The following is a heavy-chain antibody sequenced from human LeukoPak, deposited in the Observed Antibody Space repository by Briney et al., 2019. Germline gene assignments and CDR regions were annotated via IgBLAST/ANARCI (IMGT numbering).Heavy chain of an antibody. Sequence: SETLSLTCTVSGGSVSSYYWSWVRQPPGEGLEWIAYVYNSGSTNYNPSLKSRVTISVDRSKNQFSLKMNSVTAADTAVYYCVRDTDPYYDFWSGHNWFDPWGQGTLVTVSS. V-gene: IGHV4-59*02. CDR1: GGSVSSYY. D-gene: IGHD3-3*01. CDR3: VRDTDPYYDFWSGHNWFDP. J-gene: IGHJ5*02. CDR2: VYNSGST.